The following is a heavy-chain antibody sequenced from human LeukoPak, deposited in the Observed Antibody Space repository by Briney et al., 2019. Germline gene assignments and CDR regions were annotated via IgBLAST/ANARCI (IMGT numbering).Heavy chain of an antibody. CDR3: VKEERDAFFSGTAGFDS. Sequence: GGSLRLSCTASGFRFSFHWMHWVSQVPGKEPVWISRVNSDESDITYADSVKGRFAISRDNAKNTVYLLLNNVRVDDTAVYYCVKEERDAFFSGTAGFDSWGQGTVVIVSS. J-gene: IGHJ5*01. D-gene: IGHD1-1*01. CDR2: VNSDESDI. V-gene: IGHV3-74*03. CDR1: GFRFSFHW.